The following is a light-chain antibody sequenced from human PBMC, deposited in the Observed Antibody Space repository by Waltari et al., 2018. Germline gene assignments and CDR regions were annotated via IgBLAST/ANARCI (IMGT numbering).Light chain of an antibody. CDR2: QDS. CDR3: QAWDSSTVV. J-gene: IGLJ2*01. Sequence: SYELTQPPSVSVSPRQTASLTCSRAHLRDKYACWYQQKPGQSPVLVIYQDSKRPSGVPGRFSGSNSGNTATLTISGTQAMDEADYYCQAWDSSTVVFGGGTKLTVL. CDR1: HLRDKY. V-gene: IGLV3-1*01.